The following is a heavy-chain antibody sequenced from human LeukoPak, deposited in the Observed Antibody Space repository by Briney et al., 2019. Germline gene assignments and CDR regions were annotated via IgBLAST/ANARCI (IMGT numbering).Heavy chain of an antibody. Sequence: ASVKVSCKTSGYTFTGYYIHWVRQAPGQGLEWMAWINPNSGGTNYAQKFQGRVTMTRDTSISTAYMELSRLRSDDTAVYYCARGGSYLSAFDIWGQGTMVTVSS. CDR2: INPNSGGT. CDR3: ARGGSYLSAFDI. CDR1: GYTFTGYY. D-gene: IGHD1-26*01. V-gene: IGHV1-2*02. J-gene: IGHJ3*02.